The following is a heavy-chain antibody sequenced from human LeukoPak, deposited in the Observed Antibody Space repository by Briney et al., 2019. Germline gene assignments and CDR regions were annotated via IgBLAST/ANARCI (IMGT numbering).Heavy chain of an antibody. CDR2: IHHSGRT. V-gene: IGHV4-38-2*02. Sequence: PSETLSLTCTVSGYSISSDYYWGWIRQPPGKGLEWIGSIHHSGRTYYNPSLKSRVTISVDTSKNQFSLKLSSVTAADTAVYYCARDVTAAFDYWGQGTLVTVSS. J-gene: IGHJ4*02. CDR1: GYSISSDYY. D-gene: IGHD6-13*01. CDR3: ARDVTAAFDY.